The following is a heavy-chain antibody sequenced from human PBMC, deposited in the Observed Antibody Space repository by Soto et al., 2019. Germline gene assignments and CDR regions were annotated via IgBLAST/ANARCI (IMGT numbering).Heavy chain of an antibody. CDR1: GFTFSNYG. V-gene: IGHV3-30*18. J-gene: IGHJ4*02. Sequence: GGSLRLSCADSGFTFSNYGMHWVRQAPGKGLEWVAAISYDGSNKYYADSVEGRSTISRDNSKSTVYLQMNSLRAEDTAIYYCAKDTYYYDSSGYYVFDYWGQGALVTVS. D-gene: IGHD3-22*01. CDR3: AKDTYYYDSSGYYVFDY. CDR2: ISYDGSNK.